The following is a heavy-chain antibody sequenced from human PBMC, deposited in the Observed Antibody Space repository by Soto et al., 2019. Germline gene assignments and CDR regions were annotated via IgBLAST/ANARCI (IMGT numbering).Heavy chain of an antibody. Sequence: GGSLRLSCAASGFSFSTYWMTWVRQAPGKGLEWVATIRQDGIEKHYVDSVKGRFTISRDNAANSLFLQMDSVRAEDSAIYSCVRGCGRPQCPYYFDSWGRGILVTVS. D-gene: IGHD2-21*01. J-gene: IGHJ4*02. CDR3: VRGCGRPQCPYYFDS. CDR2: IRQDGIEK. CDR1: GFSFSTYW. V-gene: IGHV3-7*01.